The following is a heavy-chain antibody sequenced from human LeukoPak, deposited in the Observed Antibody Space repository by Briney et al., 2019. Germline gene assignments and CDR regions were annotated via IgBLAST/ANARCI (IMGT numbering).Heavy chain of an antibody. CDR3: ARGNWWEGAAQYCDY. CDR2: IKQDGSDK. D-gene: IGHD2-8*02. V-gene: IGHV3-7*01. CDR1: GFTFNTYW. Sequence: PGGSLRLSCAASGFTFNTYWMNWVRQAPGKGLEWVANIKQDGSDKYYVESVRGRFTISKDNAKNSLYLQMDSLRAEDTAVYFCARGNWWEGAAQYCDYWGRGTLVTVSS. J-gene: IGHJ4*02.